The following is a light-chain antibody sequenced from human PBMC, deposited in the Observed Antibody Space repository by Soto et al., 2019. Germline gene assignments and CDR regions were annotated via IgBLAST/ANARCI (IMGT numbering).Light chain of an antibody. V-gene: IGKV3-15*01. CDR1: QSINAH. CDR3: QQYYTWLWT. Sequence: EVVMTQSPATLSVSPGERVTLSCRASQSINAHLAWYQQKPGQAPRLLIHGASTRATGIPARFSGSGFGTEFILTISSLQSEDFATYYCQQYYTWLWTFGQGTKVE. J-gene: IGKJ1*01. CDR2: GAS.